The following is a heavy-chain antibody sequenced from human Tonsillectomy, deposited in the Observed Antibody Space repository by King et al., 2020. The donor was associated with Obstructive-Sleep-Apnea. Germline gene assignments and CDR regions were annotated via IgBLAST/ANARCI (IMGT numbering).Heavy chain of an antibody. D-gene: IGHD3-10*01. CDR2: IDPSDSYT. CDR1: GYSFTSYW. J-gene: IGHJ6*02. CDR3: ATWGLAHGSGLLVDMDV. V-gene: IGHV5-10-1*01. Sequence: VQLVESGAEVKKPGESLRISCQGSGYSFTSYWISWVRQMPGKGLEWMGKIDPSDSYTNYSPSFQGHVTISADKSISTAYLQWSSLKASDTAIYYCATWGLAHGSGLLVDMDVWGQGTTVTVSS.